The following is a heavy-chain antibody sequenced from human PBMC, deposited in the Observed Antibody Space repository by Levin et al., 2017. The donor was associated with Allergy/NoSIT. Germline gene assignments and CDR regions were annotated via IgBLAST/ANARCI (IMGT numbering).Heavy chain of an antibody. J-gene: IGHJ4*02. CDR3: ARGLAGPSRYTHGF. Sequence: SETLSLTCIVSGGSINGYYWTWIRQPPGKGLEWIGNMHYSGTTTYNPSLKSRVTISVDTSMNQFSLNLNSVTSADSAVYYCARGLAGPSRYTHGFWGQGTLVTVSS. V-gene: IGHV4-59*01. CDR2: MHYSGTT. CDR1: GGSINGYY. D-gene: IGHD3-16*02.